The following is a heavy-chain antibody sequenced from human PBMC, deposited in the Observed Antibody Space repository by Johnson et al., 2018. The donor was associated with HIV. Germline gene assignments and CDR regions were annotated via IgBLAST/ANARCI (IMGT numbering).Heavy chain of an antibody. CDR1: GFTFRNYD. V-gene: IGHV3-13*01. Sequence: VQLVESGGGLVQPGGSLRLSCAASGFTFRNYDMHWVRQATVKSLEWVSAIGSAGDTYYSGSVKGRFTISRESAKNSLHLQMNSLRAGDTAVYYCVRDRRGGAFDIWGQGTMVTVSS. D-gene: IGHD3-16*01. CDR3: VRDRRGGAFDI. J-gene: IGHJ3*02. CDR2: IGSAGDT.